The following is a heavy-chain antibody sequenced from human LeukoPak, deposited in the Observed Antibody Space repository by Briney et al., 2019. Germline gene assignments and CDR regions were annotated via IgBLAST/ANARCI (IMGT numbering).Heavy chain of an antibody. V-gene: IGHV3-66*02. D-gene: IGHD5-24*01. CDR3: ARAWQRYFDY. CDR1: GFTVSSNY. J-gene: IGHJ4*02. Sequence: GGSRRLSCAASGFTVSSNYMSWVRQAPGKGLEWVSVIYSGGSTYYADSVKGRFTISRDNSKNTLYLQMNSLRAEDTAVYYCARAWQRYFDYWGQGTLVTVSS. CDR2: IYSGGST.